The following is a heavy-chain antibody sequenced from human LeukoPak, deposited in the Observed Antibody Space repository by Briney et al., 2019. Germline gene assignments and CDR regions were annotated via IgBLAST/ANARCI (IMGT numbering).Heavy chain of an antibody. J-gene: IGHJ4*02. CDR1: GGSFSSYY. Sequence: SETLSLTRTVSGGSFSSYYWSWIRQPPGKGLEWIGYIYTTGTTSHNPSLKSRVTISLDTSKNQFSLQLISVTAADTAVYYCARERYDFWSFDYWGQGTLVTFSS. CDR3: ARERYDFWSFDY. V-gene: IGHV4-4*09. D-gene: IGHD3-3*01. CDR2: IYTTGTT.